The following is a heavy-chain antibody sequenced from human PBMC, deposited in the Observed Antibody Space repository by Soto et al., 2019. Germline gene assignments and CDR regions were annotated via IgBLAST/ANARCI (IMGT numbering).Heavy chain of an antibody. V-gene: IGHV3-30-3*01. CDR3: ARDAQVLRFLEWSMDV. CDR2: ISYDGSNK. CDR1: GFTFSSYA. J-gene: IGHJ6*02. Sequence: GGSLRLSCAASGFTFSSYAMHWVRQAPGKGLEWVAVISYDGSNKYYADSVKGRFTISRDNSKNTLHLQMNSLRAEDTAVYYCARDAQVLRFLEWSMDVWGQGTTVTVSS. D-gene: IGHD3-3*01.